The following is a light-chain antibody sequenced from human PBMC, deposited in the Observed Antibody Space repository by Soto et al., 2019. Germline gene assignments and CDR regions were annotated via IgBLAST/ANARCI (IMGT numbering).Light chain of an antibody. CDR2: GAS. CDR1: QFVISSY. V-gene: IGKV3-20*01. Sequence: EIVLTQSPGTLSLSPGERATLSCRASQFVISSYLAWYQQKPGQAPRLLINGASIRATGIPDRFSGSGSGTDFTLTISRLEPEDFAVYYCQQYGSSGTFGQGTKVDIK. J-gene: IGKJ1*01. CDR3: QQYGSSGT.